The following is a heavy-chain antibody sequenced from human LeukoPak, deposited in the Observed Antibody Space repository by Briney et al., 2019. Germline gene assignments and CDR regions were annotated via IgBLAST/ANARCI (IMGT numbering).Heavy chain of an antibody. J-gene: IGHJ5*02. V-gene: IGHV1-8*01. D-gene: IGHD6-19*01. Sequence: ASVKVSCKASGYTFTSYDINWVRQATGHGLEWMGWMNPNSGNTGYAQKFQGRVTMTRNTSISTAYMELSSLRSEDTAVYYCARVWQQWLSGRGFDPWGQGTLVTVSS. CDR2: MNPNSGNT. CDR3: ARVWQQWLSGRGFDP. CDR1: GYTFTSYD.